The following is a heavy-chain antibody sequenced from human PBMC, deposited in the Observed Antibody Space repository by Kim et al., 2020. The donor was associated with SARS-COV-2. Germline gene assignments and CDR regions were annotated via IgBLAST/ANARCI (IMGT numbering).Heavy chain of an antibody. CDR2: KPDGIER. CDR3: ERDYDY. Sequence: KPDGIERFYVDSVKGRFPISRDDTKNSLYLQMNSLRAEDTAMYYCERDYDYCGQGTLVTVSS. J-gene: IGHJ4*02. V-gene: IGHV3-7*03.